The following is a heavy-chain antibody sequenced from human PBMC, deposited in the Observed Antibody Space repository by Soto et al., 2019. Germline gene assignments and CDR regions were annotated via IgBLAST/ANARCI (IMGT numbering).Heavy chain of an antibody. Sequence: KASETLSLTCTVSGGSISSGGYYWSWIRQHPGKGLEWIGYIYYSGSTYYNPSLKSRVTISVDTSKNQLSLKLSSVTAADTAVYYCARDRYSSSSPYYYYGMDVWGQGTTVTVSS. CDR3: ARDRYSSSSPYYYYGMDV. V-gene: IGHV4-31*03. D-gene: IGHD6-6*01. J-gene: IGHJ6*02. CDR2: IYYSGST. CDR1: GGSISSGGYY.